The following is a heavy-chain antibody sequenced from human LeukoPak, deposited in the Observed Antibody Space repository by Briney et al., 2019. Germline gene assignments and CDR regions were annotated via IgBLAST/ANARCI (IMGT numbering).Heavy chain of an antibody. CDR1: GFTFSSYA. D-gene: IGHD6-19*01. CDR2: ISGSGGST. V-gene: IGHV3-23*01. Sequence: GGSLRLSCAASGFTFSSYAMSWVRQAPGKGLEWVSAISGSGGSTYYADSVKGRFTISRDNSKNTLYLQMNSLRAEDTAVYYCAKEGGYAQHHRTLHWFDPWGQGTLVTVSS. J-gene: IGHJ5*02. CDR3: AKEGGYAQHHRTLHWFDP.